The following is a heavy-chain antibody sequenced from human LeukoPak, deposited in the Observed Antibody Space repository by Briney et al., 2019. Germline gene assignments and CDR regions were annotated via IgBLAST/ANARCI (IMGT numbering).Heavy chain of an antibody. CDR3: ARDSYCSGGSCYPSHYYGMDV. CDR1: GFTFSDYY. CDR2: ISSSGSTI. V-gene: IGHV3-11*01. Sequence: GGSLRLSCAASGFTFSDYYMSWIRQAPGKGLEWVSYISSSGSTIYCADSVKGRFTISRDNAKNSLYLQMNSLRAEDTAVYYCARDSYCSGGSCYPSHYYGMDVWGQGTTVTVSS. D-gene: IGHD2-15*01. J-gene: IGHJ6*02.